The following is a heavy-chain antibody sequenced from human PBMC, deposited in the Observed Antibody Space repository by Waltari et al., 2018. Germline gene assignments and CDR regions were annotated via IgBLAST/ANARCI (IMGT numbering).Heavy chain of an antibody. CDR1: GFTFSNNW. J-gene: IGHJ4*02. D-gene: IGHD6-13*01. CDR3: TRGGDDSSWYWRN. Sequence: EVQLVESGGGLVQPGGSLRLSCAASGFTFSNNWMTWVRQAPGKGLEWWAKINQDGSEKSSVESVKGRFTISRDNAKNSLYLQLNSLRADDTAVYYCTRGGDDSSWYWRNWGQGTLVTVSS. CDR2: INQDGSEK. V-gene: IGHV3-7*01.